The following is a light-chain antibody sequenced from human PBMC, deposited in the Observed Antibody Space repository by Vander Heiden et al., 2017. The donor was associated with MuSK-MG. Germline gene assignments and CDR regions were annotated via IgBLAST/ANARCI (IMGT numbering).Light chain of an antibody. J-gene: IGKJ4*01. Sequence: EIVLTQSPGTLSLSPGERATLSCRASQSVSSSYLAWYQQKPGQAPRHLIYGASSRATGIPDRFSGSGSGTDFTLTISRLEPEDFAVYYCQQDGSSPLTFGGGTKVEIK. V-gene: IGKV3-20*01. CDR3: QQDGSSPLT. CDR1: QSVSSSY. CDR2: GAS.